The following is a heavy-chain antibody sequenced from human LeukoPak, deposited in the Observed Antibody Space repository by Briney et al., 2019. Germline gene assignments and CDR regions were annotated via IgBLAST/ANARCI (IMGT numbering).Heavy chain of an antibody. CDR1: GFTFSSYA. D-gene: IGHD3-10*01. CDR2: ISGSGGST. J-gene: IGHJ4*02. V-gene: IGHV3-23*01. CDR3: AKDRLDDYGSESYIFGV. Sequence: QSGGSLRLSCAASGFTFSSYAMSWVRQAPGKGLEWVSAISGSGGSTYHADSVKGRFTISRDNSKNTLYLQMNSLRAEDTAVYYCAKDRLDDYGSESYIFGVWGQGTLVSVSS.